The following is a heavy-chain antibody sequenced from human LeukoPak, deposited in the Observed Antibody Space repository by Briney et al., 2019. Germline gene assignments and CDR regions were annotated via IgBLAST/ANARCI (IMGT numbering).Heavy chain of an antibody. CDR2: IYYSGST. CDR1: GGSISSGGYY. J-gene: IGHJ6*02. V-gene: IGHV4-31*03. Sequence: SETLSLTCTVSGGSISSGGYYWSWIRQHPGKGLEWIGYIYYSGSTYYNPSLKSRVTISVDTSKDQFSLKLSSVTAADTAVYYCAGGDPPLGMDVWGQGTTVTVSS. D-gene: IGHD4-17*01. CDR3: AGGDPPLGMDV.